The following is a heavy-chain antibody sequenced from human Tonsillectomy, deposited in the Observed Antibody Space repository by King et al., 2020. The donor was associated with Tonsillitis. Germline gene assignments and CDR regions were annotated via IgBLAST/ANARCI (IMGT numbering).Heavy chain of an antibody. Sequence: QLVQSGGGVVQPGASLRLSCAASGFTFSKFGMHWVRQAPGKGLEWVAVISYDGSYTYYADSVKGRFTISRDYSKKTVFLQMSSLRGEDTALYYCARDSSRPEYMGSWFYFDYWGQGALVTVSS. CDR2: ISYDGSYT. CDR1: GFTFSKFG. CDR3: ARDSSRPEYMGSWFYFDY. V-gene: IGHV3-33*05. D-gene: IGHD6-13*01. J-gene: IGHJ4*02.